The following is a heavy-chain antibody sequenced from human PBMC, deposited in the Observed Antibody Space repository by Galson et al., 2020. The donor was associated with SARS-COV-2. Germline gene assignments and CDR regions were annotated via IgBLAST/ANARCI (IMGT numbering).Heavy chain of an antibody. CDR3: AGYDFWTASHS. Sequence: SETLSLTCTVSGASVTGTTYYWNWIRQPAGNGLEWIGHIYSSGSANYNPSLKSRATISVDTSKSHFSLKLSSVTAADTAVYYCAGYDFWTASHSWGQGTLVTVSS. D-gene: IGHD3-3*01. V-gene: IGHV4-61*09. CDR2: IYSSGSA. CDR1: GASVTGTTYY. J-gene: IGHJ4*02.